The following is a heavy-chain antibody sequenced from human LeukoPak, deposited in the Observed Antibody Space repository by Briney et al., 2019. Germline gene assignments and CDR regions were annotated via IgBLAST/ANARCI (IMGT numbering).Heavy chain of an antibody. CDR1: GFTFSDYY. V-gene: IGHV3-11*01. J-gene: IGHJ6*03. Sequence: GGSLRLSCAASGFTFSDYYMSWIRQAPGKGLEWVSYISSSGSTIYYADSVKGRFTISRDNAKNSLYLQMNSLRAEDTAVYYCARVNEQWLVRSITSGPGNYYYYYYMDVWGKGTTVTISS. CDR2: ISSSGSTI. CDR3: ARVNEQWLVRSITSGPGNYYYYYYMDV. D-gene: IGHD6-19*01.